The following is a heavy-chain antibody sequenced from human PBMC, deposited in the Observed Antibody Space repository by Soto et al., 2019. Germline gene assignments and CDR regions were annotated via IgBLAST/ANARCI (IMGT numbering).Heavy chain of an antibody. CDR2: ISGSGGST. J-gene: IGHJ6*02. V-gene: IGHV3-23*01. D-gene: IGHD3-22*01. CDR1: GFTFSSYA. Sequence: PGGSRLSCAASGFTFSSYAMSWVRQAPGKGLEWVSAISGSGGSTYYADSVKGRFTISRDNSKNTLYLQMNSLRAEDTAVYYCARSTYYYDSSGYYPYYYYGMDVWGQGTTVTVSS. CDR3: ARSTYYYDSSGYYPYYYYGMDV.